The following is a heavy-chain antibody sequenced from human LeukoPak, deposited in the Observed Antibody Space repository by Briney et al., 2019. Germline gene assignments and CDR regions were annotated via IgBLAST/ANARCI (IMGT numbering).Heavy chain of an antibody. D-gene: IGHD3-16*01. J-gene: IGHJ6*02. V-gene: IGHV4-59*01. CDR2: NYSSGST. CDR3: ARVDEGGYYYYGMDV. CDR1: AGSISSYY. Sequence: KSSETLSLTCTVSAGSISSYYWSWIRQPPGKGLEWIGYNYSSGSTNYNPSLKSRVTISVDTSKNQFSLKLSSVTAADTAVYYCARVDEGGYYYYGMDVWGQGTTVTVSS.